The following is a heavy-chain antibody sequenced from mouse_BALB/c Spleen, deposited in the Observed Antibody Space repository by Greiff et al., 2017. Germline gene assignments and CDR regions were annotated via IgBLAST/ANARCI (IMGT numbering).Heavy chain of an antibody. CDR1: GFTFSDYY. CDR2: ISDGGSYT. V-gene: IGHV5-4*02. J-gene: IGHJ4*01. Sequence: EVQLVESGGGLVQPGGSLKLSCAASGFTFSDYYMYWVRQTPEKRLEWVATISDGGSYTYYPDSVKGRFTISRDNAKNNLYLQMSSLKSEDTAMYYCARENRYDAMDYWGQGTSVTVSS. D-gene: IGHD2-14*01. CDR3: ARENRYDAMDY.